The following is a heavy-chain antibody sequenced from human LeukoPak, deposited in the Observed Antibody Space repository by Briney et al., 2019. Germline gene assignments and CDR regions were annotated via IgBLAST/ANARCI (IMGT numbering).Heavy chain of an antibody. Sequence: PGGSLRLSCAASGFTFSSYAMSWVRQAPGKGLEWVSAISGSGGSTYYADSVKGRFTISRDNSKNTLYLQMNSLRAEDTAVYYCAKDRHDSGGLSLPCGAFDIWGQGTMVTVSS. CDR1: GFTFSSYA. CDR2: ISGSGGST. J-gene: IGHJ3*02. V-gene: IGHV3-23*01. CDR3: AKDRHDSGGLSLPCGAFDI. D-gene: IGHD3-22*01.